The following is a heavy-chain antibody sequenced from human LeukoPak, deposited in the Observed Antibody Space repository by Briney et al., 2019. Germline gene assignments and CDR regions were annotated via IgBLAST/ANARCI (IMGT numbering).Heavy chain of an antibody. CDR3: ARTLHCSSTSCRGYYYYYYMDV. V-gene: IGHV4-59*08. Sequence: SETLSLTCTVSGGSISSYYWSWIRQPPGKGLEWIGYIYYSGSTNYNPSLKSRVTISVDTSKNQFSLKLSSVTAADMAVYYCARTLHCSSTSCRGYYYYYYMDVWGKGTTVTVSS. CDR1: GGSISSYY. J-gene: IGHJ6*03. D-gene: IGHD2-2*01. CDR2: IYYSGST.